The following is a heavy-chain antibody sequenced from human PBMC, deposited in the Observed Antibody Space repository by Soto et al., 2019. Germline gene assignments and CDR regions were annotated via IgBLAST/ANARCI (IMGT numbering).Heavy chain of an antibody. CDR3: ARVRARQGSRSNDYYYCGLDV. J-gene: IGHJ6*02. Sequence: GESLKISCQASGYSFTGYWIGWVRQMPEKGLEWMGIIYPDDSDSRYSPSFQGQVTISADKSIKTAYLQWSSLKASDTAMYYCARVRARQGSRSNDYYYCGLDVRGQGTTVTVSS. V-gene: IGHV5-51*01. CDR2: IYPDDSDS. D-gene: IGHD1-26*01. CDR1: GYSFTGYW.